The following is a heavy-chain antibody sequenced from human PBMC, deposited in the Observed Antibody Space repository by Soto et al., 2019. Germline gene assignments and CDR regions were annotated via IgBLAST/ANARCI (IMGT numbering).Heavy chain of an antibody. V-gene: IGHV3-21*01. J-gene: IGHJ4*02. D-gene: IGHD3-3*01. CDR1: GFTFSSYS. CDR3: ARGSIFGVVIGLGDNLDY. Sequence: PGGSLRLSCAASGFTFSSYSMNWVRQAPGKGLEWVSSISSSSSYIYYADSVKGRFTISRDNAKNSLYLQMNRLRAEDTAVYYCARGSIFGVVIGLGDNLDYWGQGTLVTVSS. CDR2: ISSSSSYI.